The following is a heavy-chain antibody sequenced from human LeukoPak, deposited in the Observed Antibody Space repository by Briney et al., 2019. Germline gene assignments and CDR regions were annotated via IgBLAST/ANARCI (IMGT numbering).Heavy chain of an antibody. V-gene: IGHV3-30-3*01. D-gene: IGHD3-9*01. CDR3: ARDFDGALDY. Sequence: PGRSLRLSCAASGFTFSSYAMHWVRQAPGKGLEWVAVISYDGSNKYYADSVKGRFTISRDNSKNTLYLQMNSLRAEDTAVYYCARDFDGALDYWGQGTLVTVSS. CDR1: GFTFSSYA. J-gene: IGHJ4*02. CDR2: ISYDGSNK.